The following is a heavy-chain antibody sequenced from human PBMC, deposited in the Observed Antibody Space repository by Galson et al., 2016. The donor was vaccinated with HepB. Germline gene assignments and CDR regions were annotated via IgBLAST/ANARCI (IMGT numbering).Heavy chain of an antibody. V-gene: IGHV4-4*02. J-gene: IGHJ4*02. CDR2: IYHTGST. Sequence: SETLSLTCDVSGYSISSDNWWSWVRQPPGKGLEWIGEIYHTGSTNYNPSLKSRVTILVDKSKNQFSLNLSSVTAADTAIYYCARDLLEYGGRGTLVTVSS. CDR1: GYSISSDNW. CDR3: ARDLLEY.